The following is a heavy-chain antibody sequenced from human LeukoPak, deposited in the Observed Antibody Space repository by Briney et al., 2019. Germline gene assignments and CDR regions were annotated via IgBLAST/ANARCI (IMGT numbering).Heavy chain of an antibody. J-gene: IGHJ4*02. CDR3: ASPRPLDY. Sequence: PSETLSLTCAVCGGSFSGYYWSWIRQPPGKGLEWIGEINHSGSTNYNPSLKSRVTISVDTSKNQFSLKLSSVTAADTAVYYCASPRPLDYWGQGTLVTVSS. V-gene: IGHV4-34*01. CDR1: GGSFSGYY. CDR2: INHSGST.